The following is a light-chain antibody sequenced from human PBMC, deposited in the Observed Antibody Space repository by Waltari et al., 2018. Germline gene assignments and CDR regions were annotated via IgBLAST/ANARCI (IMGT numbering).Light chain of an antibody. CDR3: QQRSDWPPFT. V-gene: IGKV3-11*01. Sequence: EIVLTQSPVTLSLSPEERATLSCRASQSVSTYLAWYQQRPGQAPRLLIYDASNRATGIPARFSGSGSGTDFTLTISSLEPEDFAVYYCQQRSDWPPFTFGPGTKVDIK. CDR1: QSVSTY. CDR2: DAS. J-gene: IGKJ3*01.